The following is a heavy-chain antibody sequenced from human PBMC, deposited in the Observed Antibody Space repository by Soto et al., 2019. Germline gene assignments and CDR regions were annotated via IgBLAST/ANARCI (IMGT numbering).Heavy chain of an antibody. CDR3: RIVVGVAATEREPIDAFDI. V-gene: IGHV1-69*13. D-gene: IGHD2-15*01. J-gene: IGHJ3*02. CDR1: GGTFSSYA. Sequence: ASVKVSCKASGGTFSSYAISWVRQAPGQGLEWMGGIIPIFGTANYAQKFQGRVTITADESTSTAYMELSSLRSEDTAVYYCRIVVGVAATEREPIDAFDIWGQGTKVTVS. CDR2: IIPIFGTA.